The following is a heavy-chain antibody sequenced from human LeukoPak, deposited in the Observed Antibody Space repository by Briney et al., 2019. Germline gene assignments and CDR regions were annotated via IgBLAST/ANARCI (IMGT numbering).Heavy chain of an antibody. D-gene: IGHD5-18*01. J-gene: IGHJ4*02. Sequence: PGGSLRLSCAASGFTFSSYWMSWVRQAPGKGLEWEGNTKQAGSEKSSVATVKGRLTISRDNAKNSLYLQMNSLRAEDTAVYYCAKDQVRGYSYGIKDYWGQGTLVTVSS. CDR1: GFTFSSYW. CDR2: TKQAGSEK. CDR3: AKDQVRGYSYGIKDY. V-gene: IGHV3-7*01.